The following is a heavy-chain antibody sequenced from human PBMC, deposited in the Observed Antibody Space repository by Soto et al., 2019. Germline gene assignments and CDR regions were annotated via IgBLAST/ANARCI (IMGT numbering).Heavy chain of an antibody. Sequence: SETLSLTCTVSGGSVNTYNLFWAWVRQPPGKGLEWIASIHYGGNAYYSPSLTTRVTISRDTSKNRVSLELRSVTAADTAVYYCARVNVTIALWGQGTQVTVSS. V-gene: IGHV4-39*01. D-gene: IGHD2-21*01. CDR3: ARVNVTIAL. CDR2: IHYGGNA. J-gene: IGHJ4*02. CDR1: GGSVNTYNLF.